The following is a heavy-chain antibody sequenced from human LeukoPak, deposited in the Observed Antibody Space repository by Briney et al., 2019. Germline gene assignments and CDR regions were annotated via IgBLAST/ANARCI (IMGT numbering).Heavy chain of an antibody. CDR3: AREACSGGSCYSRGYYYYGMDV. J-gene: IGHJ6*02. V-gene: IGHV3-21*01. CDR2: ISSSSSYI. Sequence: PGGSLRLSCAASGFTFSSYSMNWVRQAPGKGLEWVSSISSSSSYIYYADSVKGRFTISRDNAKNSLYLQMNSLRAEDTAVYYCAREACSGGSCYSRGYYYYGMDVWGQGTTVTVSS. CDR1: GFTFSSYS. D-gene: IGHD2-15*01.